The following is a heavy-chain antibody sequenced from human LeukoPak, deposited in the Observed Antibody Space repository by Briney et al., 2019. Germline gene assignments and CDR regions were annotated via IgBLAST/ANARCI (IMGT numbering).Heavy chain of an antibody. CDR1: GFTFSSYS. J-gene: IGHJ3*02. Sequence: GGSLRLSCAASGFTFSSYSMNWVRQAPGKGLEWVSAISGSGGSTYYADSVKGRFTISRDNSKNTLYLQMNSLRAEDTAVYYCAKLITGYSSGWYRGAFDIWAKGQWSPSLQ. CDR2: ISGSGGST. D-gene: IGHD6-19*01. CDR3: AKLITGYSSGWYRGAFDI. V-gene: IGHV3-23*01.